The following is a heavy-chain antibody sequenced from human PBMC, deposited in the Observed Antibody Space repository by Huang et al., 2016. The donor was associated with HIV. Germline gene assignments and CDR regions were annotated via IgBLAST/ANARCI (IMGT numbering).Heavy chain of an antibody. V-gene: IGHV2-5*01. D-gene: IGHD6-19*01. Sequence: QITLKESGPTLVKPTQTLTLTCTFSGFSLSTSGVGVGWIRQPPGKALDWLALIHWKNDTHYNSSLKSRLTITKATSKNQVVLTMANVDPLDTATYYCARRAASGWQQEYFHLWGQGTLVTVSS. CDR1: GFSLSTSGVG. J-gene: IGHJ1*01. CDR2: IHWKNDT. CDR3: ARRAASGWQQEYFHL.